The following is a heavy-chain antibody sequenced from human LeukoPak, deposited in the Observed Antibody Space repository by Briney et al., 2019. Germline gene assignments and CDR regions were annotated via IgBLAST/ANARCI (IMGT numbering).Heavy chain of an antibody. CDR1: GFTFSSYA. D-gene: IGHD4-17*01. CDR2: ISYDGSNK. J-gene: IGHJ4*02. Sequence: GGSLRLSCAASGFTFSSYAMSWVRQAPGKGLEWVAVISYDGSNKYYADSVKGRFTISRDNSKNTLYLQMNSLRAEDTAVYYCARTLPTVTRYYFDYWGQGTLVTVSS. CDR3: ARTLPTVTRYYFDY. V-gene: IGHV3-30*04.